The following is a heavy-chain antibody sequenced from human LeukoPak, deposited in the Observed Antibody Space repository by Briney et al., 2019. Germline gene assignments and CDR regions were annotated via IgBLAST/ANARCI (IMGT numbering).Heavy chain of an antibody. CDR3: ASPTERGHSGYGTGYYMDV. CDR1: GFTFSDYY. D-gene: IGHD5-12*01. V-gene: IGHV3-11*01. Sequence: SGGSLRLSCAASGFTFSDYYMSWIRQAPGKGLEWVSYISSSGSTIYYADSVKGRFTISRDNAKNSLYLQMNSLRAEDTAVYYCASPTERGHSGYGTGYYMDVWGKGTTVTVSS. J-gene: IGHJ6*03. CDR2: ISSSGSTI.